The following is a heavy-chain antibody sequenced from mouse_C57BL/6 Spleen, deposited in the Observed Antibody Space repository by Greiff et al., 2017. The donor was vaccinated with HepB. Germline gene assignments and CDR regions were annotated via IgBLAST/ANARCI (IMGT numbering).Heavy chain of an antibody. D-gene: IGHD6-2*01. Sequence: VQLQQSGAELVKPGASVKMSCKASGYTFTSYWITWVKQRPGQGLEWIGDIYPGSGSTNYNEKFKSKATLTVDTSSSTAYMQLSSLTSEDSAVYYCARREEIGDYAMDYWGQGTSVTVSS. CDR3: ARREEIGDYAMDY. V-gene: IGHV1-55*01. J-gene: IGHJ4*01. CDR2: IYPGSGST. CDR1: GYTFTSYW.